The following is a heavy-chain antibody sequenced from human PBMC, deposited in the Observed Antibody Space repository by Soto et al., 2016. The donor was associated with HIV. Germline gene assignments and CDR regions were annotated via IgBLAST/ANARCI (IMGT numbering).Heavy chain of an antibody. Sequence: EVQLVESGGGLVKPGGSLRLSCAASGFTFSSYSMNWVRQAPGKGLEWVSSISSSSSYIYYADSVKGRFTISRDNAKNSLYLQMNSLRAEDTAVYYCARDRTGIVGATGMDVWGKGTTVTVSS. J-gene: IGHJ6*03. CDR3: ARDRTGIVGATGMDV. D-gene: IGHD1-26*01. CDR2: ISSSSSYI. CDR1: GFTFSSYS. V-gene: IGHV3-21*01.